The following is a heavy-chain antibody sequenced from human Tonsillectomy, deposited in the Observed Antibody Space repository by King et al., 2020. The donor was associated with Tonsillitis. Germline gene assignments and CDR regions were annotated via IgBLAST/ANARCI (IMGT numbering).Heavy chain of an antibody. V-gene: IGHV4-34*01. CDR3: ARNRWRDTGRRRYYYYYGMDV. CDR1: GGSFSGYF. J-gene: IGHJ6*02. Sequence: VQLQQWGAGLLKPSETLSLTCAVYGGSFSGYFWSWIRQPPGKGLEWIGEMYHSGSTNYNPSLTSRITISADTPKNQFSLKLSSLTAADTAVYYCARNRWRDTGRRRYYYYYGMDVWGQGTTVTVSS. CDR2: MYHSGST. D-gene: IGHD5-24*01.